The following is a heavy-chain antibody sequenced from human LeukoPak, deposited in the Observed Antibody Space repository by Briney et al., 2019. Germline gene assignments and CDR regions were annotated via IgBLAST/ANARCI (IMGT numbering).Heavy chain of an antibody. J-gene: IGHJ4*02. V-gene: IGHV1-69*06. CDR2: IIPIFGTA. D-gene: IGHD5-12*01. CDR1: GSTFSSYA. Sequence: SVKVSCKASGSTFSSYAISWVRQAPGQGLEWMGGIIPIFGTANYAQKFQGRVTITADKSTSTAYMELSSLRSEDTAVYYCAGSDIVATGGVDYWGQGTLVTVSS. CDR3: AGSDIVATGGVDY.